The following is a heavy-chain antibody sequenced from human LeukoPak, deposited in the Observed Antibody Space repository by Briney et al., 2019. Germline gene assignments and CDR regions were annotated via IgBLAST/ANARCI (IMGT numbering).Heavy chain of an antibody. D-gene: IGHD2-2*01. CDR2: IIPIFGTA. CDR3: ASKYCSSTSCYLNWFDP. V-gene: IGHV1-69*05. CDR1: GGTFSSYA. J-gene: IGHJ5*02. Sequence: SVKVSCKASGGTFSSYAISWVRQAPGQGLEWMGGIIPIFGTANYAQKFQGRVTITTNESTSTAYMELSSLRSEDTAVYYCASKYCSSTSCYLNWFDPWGQGTLVTVSS.